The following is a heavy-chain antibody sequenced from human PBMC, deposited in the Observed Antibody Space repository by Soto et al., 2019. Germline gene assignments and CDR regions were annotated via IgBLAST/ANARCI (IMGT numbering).Heavy chain of an antibody. J-gene: IGHJ4*02. CDR1: GGSISSSSYY. D-gene: IGHD3-10*01. CDR3: ARLRGFGIDY. V-gene: IGHV4-39*01. Sequence: QLQLQESGPGLVKPSETLSLTCTVSGGSISSSSYYWGWIRQPPGKGLEWIGSIYYSGSTYYNPSRKSRVTISVDTSKNQFSLKLSSVTAADTAVYYCARLRGFGIDYWGQGTLVTVSS. CDR2: IYYSGST.